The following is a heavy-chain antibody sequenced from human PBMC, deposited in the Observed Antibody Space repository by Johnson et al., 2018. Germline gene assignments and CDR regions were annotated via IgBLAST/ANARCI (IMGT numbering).Heavy chain of an antibody. CDR3: TRVPDYGDYGGYYYMDV. J-gene: IGHJ6*03. D-gene: IGHD4-17*01. CDR1: GFTFGDYA. CDR2: IRSKAYGGTT. Sequence: VQLVQSGGGLVQPGRSLRLSCTASGFTFGDYAMSWFRQAPGKGLEWVGFIRSKAYGGTTEYAASVKGRFTISRDDSKSIAYLQMNSLKTEGTAVYYCTRVPDYGDYGGYYYMDVWGKGTTVTVSS. V-gene: IGHV3-49*03.